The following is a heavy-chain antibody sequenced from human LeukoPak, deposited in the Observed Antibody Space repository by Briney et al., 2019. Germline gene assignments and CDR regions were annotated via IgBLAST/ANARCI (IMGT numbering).Heavy chain of an antibody. J-gene: IGHJ4*02. Sequence: SGPTLVNPTQTLTLTCTFSGFSLSTSGMCVSWIRQPPGKALEWLARIDRDDDKYYSTSLKTRLTISKDTSKNQVVLTMTNMDPVDTATYYCARIRSGSYYSAFDYWGQGTLVTVSS. D-gene: IGHD1-26*01. CDR2: IDRDDDK. V-gene: IGHV2-70*11. CDR1: GFSLSTSGMC. CDR3: ARIRSGSYYSAFDY.